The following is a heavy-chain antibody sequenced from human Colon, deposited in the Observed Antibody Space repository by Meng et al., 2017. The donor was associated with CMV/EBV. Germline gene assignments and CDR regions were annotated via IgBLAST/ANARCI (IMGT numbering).Heavy chain of an antibody. V-gene: IGHV3-48*04. J-gene: IGHJ4*02. CDR1: GFTFSSHS. CDR3: ARDPPANGGRDY. Sequence: GGSLRLSCAASGFTFSSHSMNWVRLAPGKGLEWVSYISSSGSTIYYADSVKGRFTISRDNAKNSLYLQMNSLRAEDTAVYYCARDPPANGGRDYWGQGTLVTVSS. D-gene: IGHD2-8*01. CDR2: ISSSGSTI.